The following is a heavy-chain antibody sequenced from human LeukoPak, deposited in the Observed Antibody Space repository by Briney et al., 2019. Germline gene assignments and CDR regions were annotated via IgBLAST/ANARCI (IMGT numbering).Heavy chain of an antibody. D-gene: IGHD2-21*01. V-gene: IGHV1-2*02. CDR3: AREGRAIGDYYYYMDV. Sequence: ASVKVSCKASGYTFTSYGISWVRQAPGQGLEWMGWINPNSGGTNYAQKFQGRVTMTRDTSISTAYMELSRLRSDDTAVYYCAREGRAIGDYYYYMDVWGKGTTVTISS. CDR2: INPNSGGT. J-gene: IGHJ6*03. CDR1: GYTFTSYG.